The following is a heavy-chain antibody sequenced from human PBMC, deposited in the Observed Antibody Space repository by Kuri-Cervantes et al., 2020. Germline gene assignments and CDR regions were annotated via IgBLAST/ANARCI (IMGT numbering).Heavy chain of an antibody. CDR3: SGWPAGKYSDYGVDV. Sequence: LSLTCAASGFTVSSNYMSWVRQAPGKGLEWVSVIYSGGSTYYADSVKGRFTISRDNAKNSLYLQINSLRAADTAVYYCSGWPAGKYSDYGVDVWGQGPTVTVSS. V-gene: IGHV3-66*01. CDR1: GFTVSSNY. D-gene: IGHD6-19*01. CDR2: IYSGGST. J-gene: IGHJ6*02.